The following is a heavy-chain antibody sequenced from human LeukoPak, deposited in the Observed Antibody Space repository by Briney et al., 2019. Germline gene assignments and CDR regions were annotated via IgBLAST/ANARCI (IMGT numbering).Heavy chain of an antibody. CDR1: GGSISSYY. J-gene: IGHJ6*02. CDR3: ARDSPATSLFYYGMDV. Sequence: SETLSLTCTVSGGSISSYYWSWIRQPPGKGLEWIGYIYYTGSTNYHPSLKSRVTISVDTSKNQFSLKLSSVTAADTAVYYCARDSPATSLFYYGMDVWGHGTTVTVSS. V-gene: IGHV4-59*01. D-gene: IGHD5-12*01. CDR2: IYYTGST.